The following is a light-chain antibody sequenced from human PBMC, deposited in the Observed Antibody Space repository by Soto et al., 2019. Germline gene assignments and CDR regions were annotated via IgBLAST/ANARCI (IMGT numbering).Light chain of an antibody. CDR2: GVS. CDR1: KDVSTG. V-gene: IGKV1-5*03. J-gene: IGKJ1*01. CDR3: QQYADSSWT. Sequence: DIPMTQSPSPRSASVGARVSITSRASKDVSTGLPWFQKNPGKAPNLLIYGVSSLESGVPSRFSGSGSGTEFTLTINNLQPDDFATYYCQQYADSSWTFGQGTKVE.